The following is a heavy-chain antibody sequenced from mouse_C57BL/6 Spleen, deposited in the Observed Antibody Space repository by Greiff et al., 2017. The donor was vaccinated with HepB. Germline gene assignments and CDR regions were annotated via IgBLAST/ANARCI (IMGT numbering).Heavy chain of an antibody. CDR2: IYPSDSET. CDR3: ARDYDYAMDY. J-gene: IGHJ4*01. Sequence: VQLQQSGAELVRPGSSVKLSCKASGYTFTSYWMDWVKQRPGQGLEWIGNIYPSDSETHYNQKFKDKATLTVDKSSSTAYMQLSSLTSEDSAVYYCARDYDYAMDYWGQGTSVTVSS. D-gene: IGHD1-1*01. CDR1: GYTFTSYW. V-gene: IGHV1-61*01.